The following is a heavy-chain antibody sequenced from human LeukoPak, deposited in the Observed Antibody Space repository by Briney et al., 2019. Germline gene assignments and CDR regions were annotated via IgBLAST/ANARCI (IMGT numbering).Heavy chain of an antibody. D-gene: IGHD3-22*01. CDR2: INSDGSST. V-gene: IGHV3-74*01. CDR3: ARSVYDSSGYYRVLEY. J-gene: IGHJ4*02. CDR1: GLTIGSRY. Sequence: GGSLRLSCVASGLTIGSRYMNWVRQAPGKGLVWVSRINSDGSSTNYADSVKGRLTISRDNAKNTLYLQMNSLRAEDTAVYYCARSVYDSSGYYRVLEYWGQGTLVTVSS.